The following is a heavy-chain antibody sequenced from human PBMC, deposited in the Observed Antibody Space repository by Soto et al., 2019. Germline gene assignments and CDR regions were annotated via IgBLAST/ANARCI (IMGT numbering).Heavy chain of an antibody. CDR3: ARGVGLVLGGDNFDH. CDR2: VWYDGTDK. V-gene: IGHV3-33*08. CDR1: GFTFGTYG. J-gene: IGHJ4*02. Sequence: VQLVESGGGLVQPGGSLRLSCAASGFTFGTYGMHWVRQAPGKGLEWVAVVWYDGTDKYYADSVKGRFTTSRDNYKNTMYLQMDSLRAEDTAVYYCARGVGLVLGGDNFDHWGQGTPVTVSS. D-gene: IGHD3-10*01.